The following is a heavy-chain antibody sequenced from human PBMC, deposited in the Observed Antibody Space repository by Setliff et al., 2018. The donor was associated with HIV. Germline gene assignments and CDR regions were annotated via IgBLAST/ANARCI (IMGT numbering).Heavy chain of an antibody. CDR2: IRYDGSYR. Sequence: GGSLRLSCAVSGFTFISYGMYWVRQAPGKGLEWVAFIRYDGSYRYYVDSVKGRFTISRDNSKNTMFLQMNSLRVEDTAIYYCARVLSFDGNVYYYPDAFDIWGQGTMVTVSS. J-gene: IGHJ3*02. V-gene: IGHV3-30*02. D-gene: IGHD3-22*01. CDR1: GFTFISYG. CDR3: ARVLSFDGNVYYYPDAFDI.